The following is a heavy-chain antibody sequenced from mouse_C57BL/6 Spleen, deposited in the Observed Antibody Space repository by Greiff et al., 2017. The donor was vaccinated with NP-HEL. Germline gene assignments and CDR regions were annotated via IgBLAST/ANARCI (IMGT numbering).Heavy chain of an antibody. V-gene: IGHV1-47*01. CDR3: AISSGYVRFAY. J-gene: IGHJ3*01. CDR2: FHPYNDDT. D-gene: IGHD3-2*02. Sequence: VKLMESGAELVKPGASVKMSCKASGYTFTTYPIEWMKQNHGKSLEWIGNFHPYNDDTKYNEKFKGKATLTVEKSSSTVYLELSRLTSDDSAVYYCAISSGYVRFAYWGQGTLVTVSA. CDR1: GYTFTTYP.